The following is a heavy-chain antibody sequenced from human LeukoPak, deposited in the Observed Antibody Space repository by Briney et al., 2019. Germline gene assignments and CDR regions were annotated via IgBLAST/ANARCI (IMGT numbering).Heavy chain of an antibody. D-gene: IGHD3-16*01. J-gene: IGHJ4*02. Sequence: GGSLRLSCAVSGFTVSSNYMSWVRQAPGKGLEWVSGIYGGDSTYYADSVKGRFTISRGNFKNTLYLQMNSLRAEDTALYYCARKLWHRNDCWGQGTLVTVSS. CDR1: GFTVSSNY. V-gene: IGHV3-53*01. CDR3: ARKLWHRNDC. CDR2: IYGGDST.